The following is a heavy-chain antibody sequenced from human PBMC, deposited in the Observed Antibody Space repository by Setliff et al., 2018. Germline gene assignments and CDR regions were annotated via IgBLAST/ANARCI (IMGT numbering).Heavy chain of an antibody. V-gene: IGHV4-59*01. CDR3: ARGQATSSRSSLVY. Sequence: LSLTCTVSGDSISDASIMAWIRQPPGKGLEWIGYIYHSGGTSYNPSLKSRVTISVDTSKNQFSLNLSSVTAADTAVYYCARGQATSSRSSLVYWGQGILVTVSS. D-gene: IGHD6-6*01. CDR1: GDSISDAS. CDR2: IYHSGGT. J-gene: IGHJ4*02.